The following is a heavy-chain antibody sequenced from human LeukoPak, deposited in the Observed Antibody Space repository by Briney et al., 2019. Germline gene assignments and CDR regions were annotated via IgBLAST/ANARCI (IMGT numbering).Heavy chain of an antibody. CDR2: IWYDGSNK. D-gene: IGHD6-25*01. Sequence: GGSLRLSCAASGFTFSSYGMHWVRQAPGKRLEWVAVIWYDGSNKYYADSVKGRFTISRDNSKNTLYLQMNSLRAEDTAVYYCAGEQRGDFQHWARAPWSPSP. V-gene: IGHV3-33*08. J-gene: IGHJ1*01. CDR3: AGEQRGDFQH. CDR1: GFTFSSYG.